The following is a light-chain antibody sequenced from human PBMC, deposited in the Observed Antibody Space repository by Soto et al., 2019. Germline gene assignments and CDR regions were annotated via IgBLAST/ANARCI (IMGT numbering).Light chain of an antibody. Sequence: EIVMTQSLATLSVSPGERVTLSCRASQSVSSSLAWYQQKPGQAPRLLIYGASTKATGIPARFSGSGSGTEFTLTISSLQSEDFAVYYCQQYNNWPPFTFGPGTKADIK. CDR3: QQYNNWPPFT. CDR2: GAS. CDR1: QSVSSS. J-gene: IGKJ3*01. V-gene: IGKV3-15*01.